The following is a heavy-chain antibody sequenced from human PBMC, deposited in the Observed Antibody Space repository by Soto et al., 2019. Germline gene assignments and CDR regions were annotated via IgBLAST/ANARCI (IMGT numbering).Heavy chain of an antibody. D-gene: IGHD5-18*01. J-gene: IGHJ6*02. V-gene: IGHV3-33*01. CDR3: ARDPTRGYSYGYYYYGMDV. CDR1: GFTFNNYH. CDR2: IWYDGNNQ. Sequence: QVQLVESGGGVVQPGRSLRLSCAASGFTFNNYHMHWVRQAPGKGLEWVAVIWYDGNNQYYAESVKGRCTISRDNPKNTVYLQMNSLRAEDTAVYYCARDPTRGYSYGYYYYGMDVWGQGTTVTVSS.